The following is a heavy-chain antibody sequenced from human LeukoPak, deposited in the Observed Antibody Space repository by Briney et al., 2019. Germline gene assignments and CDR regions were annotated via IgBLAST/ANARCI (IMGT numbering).Heavy chain of an antibody. J-gene: IGHJ4*02. Sequence: ASVKVSCKASGYTFTDYYMHWVRQAPGQGLEWMGWINPNSGGTSYAQKFQGRVTLTRDTSISTAYIELSSLRSDDTAVYYCARVSQLELRYWGQGTLVTVSS. D-gene: IGHD1-7*01. CDR2: INPNSGGT. CDR1: GYTFTDYY. CDR3: ARVSQLELRY. V-gene: IGHV1-2*02.